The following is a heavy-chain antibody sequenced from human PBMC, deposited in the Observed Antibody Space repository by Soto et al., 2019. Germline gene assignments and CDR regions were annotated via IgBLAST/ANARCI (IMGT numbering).Heavy chain of an antibody. Sequence: EVQLVESGGGLVKPGGSLRLSCAASGFTFSSYSMNWVRQAPGKGLEWVSSISSSSSYIYYADSVKGRFTISRDKAKNSLYLQMNSLRAEDTAVYYCARDGQNDFWSGYRDYYYYYYMDVWGKGTTVTVSS. V-gene: IGHV3-21*01. J-gene: IGHJ6*03. D-gene: IGHD3-3*01. CDR1: GFTFSSYS. CDR2: ISSSSSYI. CDR3: ARDGQNDFWSGYRDYYYYYYMDV.